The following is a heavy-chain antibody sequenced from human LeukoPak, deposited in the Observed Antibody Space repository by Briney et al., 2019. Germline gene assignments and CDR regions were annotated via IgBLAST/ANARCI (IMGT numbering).Heavy chain of an antibody. CDR2: IKSKTDGGTT. CDR3: TAWVYYGSGGDY. V-gene: IGHV3-15*01. Sequence: KPGGSLRLSCAASGFTFSNAWMSWVRQAPGKGLEWVGRIKSKTDGGTTDYAAPVKGRFTISRDDSKNTLYLQMNSLKTEDTAVYYGTAWVYYGSGGDYWGQGTLVTVSS. J-gene: IGHJ4*02. D-gene: IGHD3-10*01. CDR1: GFTFSNAW.